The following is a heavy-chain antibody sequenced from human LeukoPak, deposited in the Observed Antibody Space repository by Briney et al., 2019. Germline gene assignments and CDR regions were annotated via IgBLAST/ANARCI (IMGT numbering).Heavy chain of an antibody. V-gene: IGHV3-30*18. CDR3: AKDGGTSYWYFDL. CDR2: IFYDGRNK. Sequence: PGGSLRLSCAASGFTFSSYAMSWVRQAPGKGLEWVAVIFYDGRNKYYADSVKGRFTISRDNSKNTLYLQMNSLRAEDTAVYYCAKDGGTSYWYFDLWGRGTLVTVSS. J-gene: IGHJ2*01. D-gene: IGHD2-15*01. CDR1: GFTFSSYA.